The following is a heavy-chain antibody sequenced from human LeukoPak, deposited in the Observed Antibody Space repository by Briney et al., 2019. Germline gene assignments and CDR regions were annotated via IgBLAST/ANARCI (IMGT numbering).Heavy chain of an antibody. V-gene: IGHV5-51*01. CDR3: ARRGSSMIVVTGPGTPTQNWFDP. CDR2: IYPADSDT. D-gene: IGHD3-22*01. J-gene: IGHJ5*02. Sequence: GESLKISCKGSGYSFPSYWIGWVRQIPGKGLEWMGTIYPADSDTRYNPSFEGQVTISADTSIGTASLQWSSLKASDTAIYYCARRGSSMIVVTGPGTPTQNWFDPWGQGTLVTVSS. CDR1: GYSFPSYW.